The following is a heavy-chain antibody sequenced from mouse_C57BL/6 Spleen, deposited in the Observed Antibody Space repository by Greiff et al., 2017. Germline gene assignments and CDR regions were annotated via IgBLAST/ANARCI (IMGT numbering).Heavy chain of an antibody. CDR1: GYAFSSSW. CDR3: ARYGSNLYLYFDV. CDR2: IYPGDGDP. Sequence: VQLQQSGPELAKPGASVKISCKASGYAFSSSWMNWVKQRPGKGLEWIGRIYPGDGDPNYNGKFKGKATLTADKSSSTAYMQLSSLTSEDSTVYCCARYGSNLYLYFDVWGRGTTVTVSS. D-gene: IGHD1-1*01. J-gene: IGHJ1*03. V-gene: IGHV1-82*01.